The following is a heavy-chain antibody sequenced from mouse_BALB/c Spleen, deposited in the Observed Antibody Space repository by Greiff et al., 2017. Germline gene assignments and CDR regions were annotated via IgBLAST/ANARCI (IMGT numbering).Heavy chain of an antibody. CDR3: TRVYDYDVSGYAMDY. D-gene: IGHD2-4*01. Sequence: EVKLVESGGGLVKPGGSLKLSCAASGFTFSSYTMSWVRQTPEKRLEWVATISSGGSYTYYPDSVKGRFTISRDNAKNTLYLQMSSLKSEDTAMYYCTRVYDYDVSGYAMDYWGQGTSVTVSS. J-gene: IGHJ4*01. CDR1: GFTFSSYT. CDR2: ISSGGSYT. V-gene: IGHV5-6-4*01.